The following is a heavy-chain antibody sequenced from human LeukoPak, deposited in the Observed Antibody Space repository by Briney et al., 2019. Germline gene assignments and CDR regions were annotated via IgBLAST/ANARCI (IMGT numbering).Heavy chain of an antibody. CDR1: GGSISSSSYS. Sequence: SETLSLTCTVSGGSISSSSYSWGWLRQPPRKGLEWIGTIYYSGSTYYNPSLKSRVTISVDTSKNQFSLKLNFVTAADTAMYYCARMFRSSWYINWFDPWGQGTLVTVSS. J-gene: IGHJ5*02. CDR2: IYYSGST. CDR3: ARMFRSSWYINWFDP. D-gene: IGHD6-13*01. V-gene: IGHV4-39*07.